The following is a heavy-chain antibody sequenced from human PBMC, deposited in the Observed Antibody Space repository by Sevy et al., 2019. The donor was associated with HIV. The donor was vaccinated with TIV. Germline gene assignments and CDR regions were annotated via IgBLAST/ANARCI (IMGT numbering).Heavy chain of an antibody. Sequence: GGSLRLSCAASGFTFDDYAMHWVRQAPGKGLEWVSGISWNSGSVGNADSVKGRFTISRDNAKNSLYLQMNSLRPEDMALYYCAKGGFGELLNGWLDPWGQGTLVTVSS. CDR1: GFTFDDYA. J-gene: IGHJ5*02. CDR2: ISWNSGSV. CDR3: AKGGFGELLNGWLDP. V-gene: IGHV3-9*03. D-gene: IGHD3-10*01.